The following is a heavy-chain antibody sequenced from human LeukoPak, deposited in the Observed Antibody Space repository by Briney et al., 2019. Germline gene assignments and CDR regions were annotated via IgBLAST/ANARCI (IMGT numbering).Heavy chain of an antibody. D-gene: IGHD3-10*01. CDR3: ARLTSMVRGNVDY. CDR2: IWYDGSNK. V-gene: IGHV3-33*01. Sequence: GRSLRLSCAASGFTFSSYGMHWVRQAPGKGLEWVAVIWYDGSNKYYADSVKGRFTISRDNSKNTLYLQMNSLRAEDTAVYYCARLTSMVRGNVDYWGQGTLATVSS. J-gene: IGHJ4*02. CDR1: GFTFSSYG.